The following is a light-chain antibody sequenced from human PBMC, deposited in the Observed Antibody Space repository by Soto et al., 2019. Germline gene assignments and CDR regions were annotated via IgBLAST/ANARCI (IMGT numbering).Light chain of an antibody. CDR2: KAS. J-gene: IGKJ1*01. CDR1: QSVNSW. Sequence: DIQMTQSPSTLPASVGDRVTITCRASQSVNSWLAWYQQKPGKAPKLLIFKASNLHIGVPSRFRGSGSGTEFTLTISSLLPDDSATYFCQQYVSYPWTFGQGTKVEIK. CDR3: QQYVSYPWT. V-gene: IGKV1-5*03.